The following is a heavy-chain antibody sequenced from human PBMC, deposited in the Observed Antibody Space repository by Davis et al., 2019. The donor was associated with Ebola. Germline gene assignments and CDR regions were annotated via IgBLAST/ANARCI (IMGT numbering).Heavy chain of an antibody. CDR3: ARARYGSGSYYLDY. CDR2: ISAYNGNT. V-gene: IGHV1-2*04. Sequence: AASVKVSCKASGGTFSSYAISWVRQAPGQGLEWMGWISAYNGNTNYAQKFQGWVTMTRDTSISTAYMELSRLRSDDTAVYYCARARYGSGSYYLDYWGQGTLVTVSS. D-gene: IGHD3-10*01. CDR1: GGTFSSYA. J-gene: IGHJ4*02.